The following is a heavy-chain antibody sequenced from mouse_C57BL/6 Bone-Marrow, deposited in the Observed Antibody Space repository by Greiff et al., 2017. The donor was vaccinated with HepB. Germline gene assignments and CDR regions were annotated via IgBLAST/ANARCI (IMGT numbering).Heavy chain of an antibody. J-gene: IGHJ3*01. CDR2: INPNNGGT. CDR1: GYTFTDYY. Sequence: VQLQQSGPELVKPGASVKISCKASGYTFTDYYMNWVKQSHGKSLEWIGDINPNNGGTSYNQKVKGKAKLTVDKSSSTAYMELLSLTSDDAAVYYCARGRIYDGYYGFAYWGQGTLVTVSA. V-gene: IGHV1-26*01. CDR3: ARGRIYDGYYGFAY. D-gene: IGHD2-3*01.